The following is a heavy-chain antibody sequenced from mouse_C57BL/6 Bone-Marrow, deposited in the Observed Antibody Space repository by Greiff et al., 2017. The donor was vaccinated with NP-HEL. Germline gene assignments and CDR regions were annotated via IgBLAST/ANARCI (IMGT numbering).Heavy chain of an antibody. J-gene: IGHJ1*03. V-gene: IGHV14-4*01. CDR3: TFNWDEYVDV. Sequence: VQLQQSGAELVRPGASVKLSCTASGFNIKDDYMHWVKQRPEQGLEWIGWIDPENGDTEYASKFQGKATITADTSSNTAYLQLSSLTSEDTAVYYCTFNWDEYVDVWGTGTTVTVSS. CDR2: IDPENGDT. CDR1: GFNIKDDY. D-gene: IGHD4-1*01.